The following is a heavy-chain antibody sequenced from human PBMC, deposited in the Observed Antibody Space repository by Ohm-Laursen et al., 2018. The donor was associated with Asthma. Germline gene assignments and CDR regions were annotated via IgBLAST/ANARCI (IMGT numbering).Heavy chain of an antibody. D-gene: IGHD3-10*01. CDR3: ARNYGSGSYWYYGMDV. CDR1: GLTVSSNY. CDR2: IYSGGST. V-gene: IGHV3-53*01. J-gene: IGHJ6*02. Sequence: SLRLSCAASGLTVSSNYMSWVRQAPGKGLEWVSVIYSGGSTYYADSVKGRFTISRDNSKNTLYLQMNSLRAEDTAVYYCARNYGSGSYWYYGMDVWGQGTTVTVSS.